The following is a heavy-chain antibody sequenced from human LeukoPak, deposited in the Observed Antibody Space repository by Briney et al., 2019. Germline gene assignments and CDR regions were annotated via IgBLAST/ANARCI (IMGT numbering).Heavy chain of an antibody. CDR1: GFTFSSYS. V-gene: IGHV3-7*01. D-gene: IGHD5-24*01. Sequence: GGSLRLSCAASGFTFSSYSMNWVRQAPGKGLEWVASIKQDGSETQYVDSVKGRFTISRDNAKNSLYLQMNRLRAEDTAVYYCARDYFVDGSNSRILFDNWGRGTLVTVSS. CDR2: IKQDGSET. CDR3: ARDYFVDGSNSRILFDN. J-gene: IGHJ4*02.